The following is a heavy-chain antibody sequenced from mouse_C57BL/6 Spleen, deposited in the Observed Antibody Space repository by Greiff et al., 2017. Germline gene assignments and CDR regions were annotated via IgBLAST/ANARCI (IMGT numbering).Heavy chain of an antibody. CDR1: GYSFTGYF. CDR3: ARAVYYGSSPEYFDY. CDR2: INPYNGDT. V-gene: IGHV1-20*01. J-gene: IGHJ2*01. D-gene: IGHD1-1*01. Sequence: EVKLMESGPELVKPGDSVKISCKASGYSFTGYFMNWVMQSHGKSLEWIGRINPYNGDTFYNQKFKGKATLTLDKSSSTAHMELRSLTSEDSAVYYCARAVYYGSSPEYFDYWGQGTTLTVSA.